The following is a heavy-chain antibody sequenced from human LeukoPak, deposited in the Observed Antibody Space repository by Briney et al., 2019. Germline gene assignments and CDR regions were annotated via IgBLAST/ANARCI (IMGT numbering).Heavy chain of an antibody. V-gene: IGHV3-21*01. J-gene: IGHJ5*02. CDR2: ISSSSSYI. CDR1: GFTFSSYS. CDR3: ARDYDSSGYYALTP. Sequence: GGSLRLSCAASGFTFSSYSMNWGRQAPGKGLEWVSSISSSSSYIYYADSVKGRFTISRDNAKNSLYLQMNSLRAEDTAVYYCARDYDSSGYYALTPWGQGTLVTVSS. D-gene: IGHD3-22*01.